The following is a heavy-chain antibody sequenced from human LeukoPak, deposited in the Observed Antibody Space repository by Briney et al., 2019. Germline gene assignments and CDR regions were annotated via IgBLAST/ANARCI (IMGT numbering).Heavy chain of an antibody. CDR2: IRGSGSCT. V-gene: IGHV3-23*01. Sequence: GGSLRLSCAASGFTVSSYAMSWVRQAPGKGLDWVSDIRGSGSCTYYADSVKGRFTISRDNPKNTLCLQMNSLRAEDTAVYFCAKVALGPNGGDWGQGTLVTVSS. J-gene: IGHJ4*02. CDR1: GFTVSSYA. CDR3: AKVALGPNGGD. D-gene: IGHD3-10*01.